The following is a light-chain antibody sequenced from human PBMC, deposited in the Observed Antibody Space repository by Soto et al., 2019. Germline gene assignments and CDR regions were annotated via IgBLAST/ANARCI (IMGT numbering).Light chain of an antibody. CDR1: SGDFGNYNY. CDR2: GVT. CDR3: NSYTNTNTLPV. Sequence: SVLTQPASVSGSPGQSITISCTGASGDFGNYNYVSWYQQHPGKAPQLLIYGVTNRPSGVSNRFSGSKSGNTASLTISGLQADDEAEYYCNSYTNTNTLPVFGTGTKVTVL. V-gene: IGLV2-14*03. J-gene: IGLJ1*01.